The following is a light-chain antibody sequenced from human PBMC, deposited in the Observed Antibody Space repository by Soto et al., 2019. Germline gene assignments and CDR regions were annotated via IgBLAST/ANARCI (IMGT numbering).Light chain of an antibody. CDR2: GAS. V-gene: IGKV3-15*01. J-gene: IGKJ4*01. CDR1: QSVSSD. CDR3: QQYNNWPFT. Sequence: EIVITQSPATLSVSPGERATLSCRASQSVSSDLAWYHQKPGQAPRHLIYGASTRATGIPDRFSGSGSGTEFTLTISSLQSEDFAVYYCQQYNNWPFTFGGGTKVEIK.